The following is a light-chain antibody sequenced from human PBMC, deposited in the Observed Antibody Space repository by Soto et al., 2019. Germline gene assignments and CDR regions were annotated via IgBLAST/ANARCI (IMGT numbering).Light chain of an antibody. CDR1: ALPKKY. Sequence: SYELTQPPSMSVSAGQRARITCSGDALPKKYAYWYQQKSGQAPVLVLYEDTKRPSGIPERLSGSSSGTMATLTISEAQVEDEAEYYCFSTDSSGYEMVFGGGTKLTVL. CDR2: EDT. V-gene: IGLV3-10*01. J-gene: IGLJ3*02. CDR3: FSTDSSGYEMV.